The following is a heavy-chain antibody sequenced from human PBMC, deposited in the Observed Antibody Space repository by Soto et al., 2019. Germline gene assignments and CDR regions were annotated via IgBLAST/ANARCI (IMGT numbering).Heavy chain of an antibody. CDR2: ISSSSSYI. J-gene: IGHJ4*02. CDR3: ARVSSPHYTQSPLY. CDR1: GFTFSSYS. D-gene: IGHD3-16*02. Sequence: PGGSLRLSCAASGFTFSSYSMNWVRQAPGKGLEWVSSISSSSSYIYYADSVKGRFTISRDNAKNSLYLQMNSLRAEDTAVYYCARVSSPHYTQSPLYWGQGTLVTVSS. V-gene: IGHV3-21*01.